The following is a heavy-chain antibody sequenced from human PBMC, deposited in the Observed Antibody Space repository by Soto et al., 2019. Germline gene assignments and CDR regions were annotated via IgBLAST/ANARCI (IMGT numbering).Heavy chain of an antibody. D-gene: IGHD3-3*02. CDR1: CYSITNGYY. Sequence: SETLSLTCAVSCYSITNGYYWGWVRQPPVKGLECIGSIYHSGNTYYNPSLKSRVTISLDPSKNQFSLKLTSVTAADTAMYYFARVKLAGRGSFYCGGQVTLVSVSS. V-gene: IGHV4-38-2*01. J-gene: IGHJ4*02. CDR3: ARVKLAGRGSFYC. CDR2: IYHSGNT.